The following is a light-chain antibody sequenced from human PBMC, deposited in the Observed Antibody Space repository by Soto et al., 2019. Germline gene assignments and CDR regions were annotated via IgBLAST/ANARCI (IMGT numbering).Light chain of an antibody. CDR1: QSISSW. CDR2: DAS. Sequence: DIQMTQSPSTLSASVGDRVTITCRASQSISSWLAWYQQKPGKAPKLLIYDASSLESGVPSRFSGSGSGTEFTLTISSLQPHDFATYYCQQYNSYSWTFGQGTKVKIK. CDR3: QQYNSYSWT. V-gene: IGKV1-5*01. J-gene: IGKJ1*01.